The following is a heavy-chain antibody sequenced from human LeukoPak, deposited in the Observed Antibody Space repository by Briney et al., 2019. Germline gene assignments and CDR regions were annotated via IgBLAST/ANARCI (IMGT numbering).Heavy chain of an antibody. CDR3: ARGAGYYDILTGYYSY. D-gene: IGHD3-9*01. J-gene: IGHJ4*02. V-gene: IGHV4-59*01. Sequence: SETLSLTCTVSGGSIGTSYWSWIRQPPGKGLEWIGYIYYNGRTNSNSSLKSRVTTSVDTSKNQFSLKLSSVTAADTAVYYCARGAGYYDILTGYYSYWGQGTLVTVSS. CDR2: IYYNGRT. CDR1: GGSIGTSY.